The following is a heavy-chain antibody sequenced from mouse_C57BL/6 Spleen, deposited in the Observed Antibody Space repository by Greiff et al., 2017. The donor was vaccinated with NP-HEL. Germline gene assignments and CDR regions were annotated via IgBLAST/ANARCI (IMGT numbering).Heavy chain of an antibody. CDR2: ISDGGSYT. CDR1: GFTFSSYA. CDR3: ARDDGYYRYFDY. D-gene: IGHD2-3*01. J-gene: IGHJ2*01. V-gene: IGHV5-4*01. Sequence: EVKLMESGGGLVKPGGSLKLSCAASGFTFSSYAMSWVRQTPEKRLEWVATISDGGSYTYYPDNVKGRFTISRDNAKNNLYLQMSHLKSEDTAMYYCARDDGYYRYFDYWGQGTTLTVSS.